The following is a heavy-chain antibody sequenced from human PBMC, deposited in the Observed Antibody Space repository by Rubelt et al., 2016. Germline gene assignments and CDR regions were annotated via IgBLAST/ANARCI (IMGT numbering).Heavy chain of an antibody. CDR1: GASVSSGTFY. CDR3: ARVVPAPISFDF. D-gene: IGHD2-2*01. Sequence: QVQLQESGPGLVEPSETLSLTCSVSGASVSSGTFYWSWIRQPPGKGLEWIGYIFFNGRTNYNPSLKSRVTISLDTSKNQFALKLSSVAAADTAVYYCARVVPAPISFDFWGQGTLVTVSS. V-gene: IGHV4-61*01. CDR2: IFFNGRT. J-gene: IGHJ4*02.